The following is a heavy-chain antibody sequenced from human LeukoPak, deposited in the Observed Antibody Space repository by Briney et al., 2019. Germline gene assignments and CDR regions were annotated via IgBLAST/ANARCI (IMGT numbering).Heavy chain of an antibody. CDR2: ISGSGGDT. D-gene: IGHD1-26*01. CDR3: AKKGATTGDFDY. Sequence: GGSLRLSCAASGFTFSSYSMNWVRQAPGKGPEWVSAISGSGGDTYYADSVKGRFTISRDNSKNTLYLQMNSLRAEDTAVYYCAKKGATTGDFDYWGQGTLVTVSS. CDR1: GFTFSSYS. J-gene: IGHJ4*02. V-gene: IGHV3-23*01.